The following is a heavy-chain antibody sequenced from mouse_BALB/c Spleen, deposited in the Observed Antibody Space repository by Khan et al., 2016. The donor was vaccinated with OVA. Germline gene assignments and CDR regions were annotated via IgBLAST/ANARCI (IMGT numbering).Heavy chain of an antibody. CDR1: GFSLPAMV. D-gene: IGHD1-3*01. CDR3: ARLEDI. V-gene: IGHV2-9*02. J-gene: IGHJ2*01. Sequence: VQLQESGPGLVAPSQSLSITCTVSGFSLPAMVYNGFAHLPGRGLDCLGVIWAGGSTNYNSALMSRLSISKDNSKSQVFLKMNSLQTDDTAMYYCARLEDIWGQGTTLTVSS. CDR2: IWAGGST.